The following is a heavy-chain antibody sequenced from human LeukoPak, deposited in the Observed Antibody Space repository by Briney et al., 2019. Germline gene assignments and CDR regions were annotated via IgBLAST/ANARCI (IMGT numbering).Heavy chain of an antibody. CDR3: ARLTLLWFGELLQSPSYYFDY. CDR1: GDSISSYY. V-gene: IGHV4-39*01. CDR2: IYYSGST. Sequence: SETLSLTCNVSGDSISSYYWGWIRQPPGKGLEWIGSIYYSGSTYYNPSLESRVTISVDTSKNQFSLKLSSVTAADTAVYYCARLTLLWFGELLQSPSYYFDYWGQGTLVTVSS. D-gene: IGHD3-10*01. J-gene: IGHJ4*02.